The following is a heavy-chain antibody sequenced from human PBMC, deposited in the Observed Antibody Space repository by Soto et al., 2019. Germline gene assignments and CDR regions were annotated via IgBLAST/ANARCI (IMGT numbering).Heavy chain of an antibody. CDR3: AKESMPEHYGDTLFDH. V-gene: IGHV3-23*01. CDR2: FSAGGRA. D-gene: IGHD4-17*01. Sequence: EVQLLESGGGLVQPGGSLRLSCESSGFSFSNYALSWVRQSPGKGLEWVSTFSAGGRAYYADSVKCRFTIAKDFSKNTLHLQTNSLRAEDTAVYFCAKESMPEHYGDTLFDHWGQGTRVTVSS. J-gene: IGHJ4*02. CDR1: GFSFSNYA.